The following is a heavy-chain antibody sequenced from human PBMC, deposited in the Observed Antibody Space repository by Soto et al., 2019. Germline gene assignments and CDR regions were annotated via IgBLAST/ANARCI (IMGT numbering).Heavy chain of an antibody. CDR3: ARGTSGSYHSAIST. V-gene: IGHV1-18*01. D-gene: IGHD1-26*01. CDR2: ISAYNGNT. J-gene: IGHJ5*02. CDR1: GYTFATYG. Sequence: QVQLVQSGPEVKKPGASVKVSCKASGYTFATYGISWVRQAPGQGLEWMGWISAYNGNTDYAQKLQGRVTMTTDTSTNTAYMDLRSLRSDDTAVYYCARGTSGSYHSAISTWGQGTLVTVSS.